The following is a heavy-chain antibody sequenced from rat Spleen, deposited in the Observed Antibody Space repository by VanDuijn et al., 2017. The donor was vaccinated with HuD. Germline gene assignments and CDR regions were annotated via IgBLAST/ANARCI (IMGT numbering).Heavy chain of an antibody. CDR2: LSPGGVNA. D-gene: IGHD1-11*01. J-gene: IGHJ2*01. CDR3: ARHGLGYGSFDY. CDR1: GLSFSNYD. V-gene: IGHV5-25*01. Sequence: EVQLVESGGGLVQPGRSMKLSCAASGLSFSNYDMAWVRQAPTKGLEWVASLSPGGVNAYFPDSVKDRFTISRDNAKSTLYLQMDSLRSEDTATYYCARHGLGYGSFDYWGQGVMVTVSS.